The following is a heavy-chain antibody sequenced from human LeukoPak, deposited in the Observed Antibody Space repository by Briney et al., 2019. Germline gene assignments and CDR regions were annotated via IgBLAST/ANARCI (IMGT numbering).Heavy chain of an antibody. CDR1: GFTFNGYS. CDR2: ITSSGEIT. CDR3: VKGQEVVYTPTFDY. V-gene: IGHV3-64D*06. J-gene: IGHJ4*02. D-gene: IGHD2-8*02. Sequence: GGSLRLSCAASGFTFNGYSRYWVRQAPGKGLQYVSAITSSGEITYDADSVKGRFTISRDNSKNTLYLQMSSVRAEDTAVYYCVKGQEVVYTPTFDYWGQGTLVTVSS.